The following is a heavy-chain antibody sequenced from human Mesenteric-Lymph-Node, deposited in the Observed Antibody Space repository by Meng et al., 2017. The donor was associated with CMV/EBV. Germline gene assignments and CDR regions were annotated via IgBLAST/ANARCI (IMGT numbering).Heavy chain of an antibody. Sequence: GESLKISCAASGFTFTSYAMHRVRQAPGKGLEWVAVISYDGTNKYYADSVKGRFTISRDDSKNTLYLQMNSLRPEDTAVYYCAREGDNTGYYQVYFDNWGQGTLVTVSS. CDR1: GFTFTSYA. V-gene: IGHV3-30-3*01. CDR3: AREGDNTGYYQVYFDN. CDR2: ISYDGTNK. J-gene: IGHJ4*02. D-gene: IGHD3-9*01.